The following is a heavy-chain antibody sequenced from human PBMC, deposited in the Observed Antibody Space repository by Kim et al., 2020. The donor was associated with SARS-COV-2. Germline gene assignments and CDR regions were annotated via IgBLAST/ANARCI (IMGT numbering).Heavy chain of an antibody. D-gene: IGHD3-16*01. J-gene: IGHJ4*02. CDR1: GYRFTNYW. Sequence: GQSLKISCQGSGYRFTNYWIGWVRQMPGKGLEWMGIIYPGDSDTSYSPSFQGQVTISVDKSINTAYPQGSGLKAADTAMYYCARHLGGGDKYYFDFCGQGTLVTISS. CDR3: ARHLGGGDKYYFDF. CDR2: IYPGDSDT. V-gene: IGHV5-51*01.